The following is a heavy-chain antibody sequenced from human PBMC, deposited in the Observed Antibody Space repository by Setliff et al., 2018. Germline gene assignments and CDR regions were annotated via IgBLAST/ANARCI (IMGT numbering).Heavy chain of an antibody. Sequence: SETLSLTCAVYGGSFSGYYWSWIRQPPGKGLEWIGEINHSGSTNYNPSLKSRVTISLDTSEKQFSLNLSSVAAADTAVYYCARQICSGGDCYPTSFHYWGQGARVTVSS. D-gene: IGHD2-21*02. CDR2: INHSGST. J-gene: IGHJ4*02. CDR1: GGSFSGYY. CDR3: ARQICSGGDCYPTSFHY. V-gene: IGHV4-34*01.